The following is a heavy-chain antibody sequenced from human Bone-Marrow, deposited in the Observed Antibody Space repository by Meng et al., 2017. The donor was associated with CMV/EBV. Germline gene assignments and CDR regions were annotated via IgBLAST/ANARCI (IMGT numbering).Heavy chain of an antibody. CDR1: GFTFSDYY. J-gene: IGHJ4*02. D-gene: IGHD1-26*01. V-gene: IGHV3-69-1*01. Sequence: GESLKISCAASGFTFSDYYMNWVRQAPGKGLEWVSSISSSSTIYYADSVKGRFTISRGNAKNTLYLQMNSLRAEDTAVYYCARSFAYSGATRGTDFDYWGQGTLVTVSS. CDR2: ISSSSTI. CDR3: ARSFAYSGATRGTDFDY.